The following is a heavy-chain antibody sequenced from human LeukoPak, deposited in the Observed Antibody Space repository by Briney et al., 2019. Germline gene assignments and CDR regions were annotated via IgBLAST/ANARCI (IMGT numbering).Heavy chain of an antibody. J-gene: IGHJ3*02. CDR2: ISYDGSNK. CDR3: ARSYDFWSGPMNTHAFDI. Sequence: PGGSLRLSCAASGFSFSVFWMHWVHQAPGKGLEWVAVISYDGSNKYYADSVKGRFTISRDNSKNTLYLQMNSLRAEDTAVYYCARSYDFWSGPMNTHAFDIWGQGTMVTVSS. CDR1: GFSFSVFW. V-gene: IGHV3-30*03. D-gene: IGHD3-3*01.